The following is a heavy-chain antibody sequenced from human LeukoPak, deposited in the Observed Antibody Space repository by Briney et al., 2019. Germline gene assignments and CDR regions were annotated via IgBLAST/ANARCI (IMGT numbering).Heavy chain of an antibody. D-gene: IGHD4-17*01. Sequence: SETLSLTCTVSGGSIGSYYWSWIRQPPGKGLEWIGYIYYSGSTNYNPSLKSRVTISVDTSKNQFSLKLSSVTAADTAVYYCARQVTTSSGLYYWGQGTLVTVSS. J-gene: IGHJ4*02. V-gene: IGHV4-59*01. CDR1: GGSIGSYY. CDR2: IYYSGST. CDR3: ARQVTTSSGLYY.